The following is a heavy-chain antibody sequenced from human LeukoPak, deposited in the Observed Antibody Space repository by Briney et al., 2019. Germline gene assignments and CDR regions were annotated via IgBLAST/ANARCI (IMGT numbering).Heavy chain of an antibody. CDR1: GGSISSYY. D-gene: IGHD6-19*01. Sequence: SETLSLTCTVSGGSISSYYWSWIRQPPGKGLEWIGYIYYSGSTNYNPSLKSRVTISVDTSKNQFSLKLSSVTAADTAVYYCARETVAVAGTHYFDYWGQGTLVTVSS. V-gene: IGHV4-59*12. J-gene: IGHJ4*02. CDR2: IYYSGST. CDR3: ARETVAVAGTHYFDY.